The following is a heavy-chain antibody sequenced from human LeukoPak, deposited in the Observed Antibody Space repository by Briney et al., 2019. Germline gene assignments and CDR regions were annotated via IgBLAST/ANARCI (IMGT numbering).Heavy chain of an antibody. CDR1: GGSISGSSYY. CDR3: ARAYYSSGWYGY. CDR2: IFYSGSN. D-gene: IGHD6-19*01. Sequence: SETLSLTCNVSGGSISGSSYYWGWIRQPPGKGLEWIGSIFYSGSNYYNPSLKSRVTISVDTSKNQFSLKLSSVTAADTAVYYCARAYYSSGWYGYWGQGTLVTVSS. J-gene: IGHJ4*02. V-gene: IGHV4-39*07.